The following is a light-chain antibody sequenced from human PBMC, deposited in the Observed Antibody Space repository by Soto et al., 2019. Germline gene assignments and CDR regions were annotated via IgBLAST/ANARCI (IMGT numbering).Light chain of an antibody. CDR3: CSYVGSYTSYV. CDR1: SSDVGTYNF. Sequence: QSALTQPRSVSGSPGQSVTISCTGTSSDVGTYNFVSWYQQHPGKAPKFMIYDVTKRPSGVPDRFSGSKSGNTASLTISGLQAEDEADYYCCSYVGSYTSYVFGTGTKVIVL. J-gene: IGLJ1*01. CDR2: DVT. V-gene: IGLV2-11*01.